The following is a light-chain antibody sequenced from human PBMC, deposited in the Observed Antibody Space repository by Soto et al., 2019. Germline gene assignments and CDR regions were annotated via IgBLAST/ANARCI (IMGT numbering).Light chain of an antibody. CDR2: GSS. Sequence: DLQLTQSPSSLSASVGDRVTITCRTSLRIGRFLHWFQHKPGKAPKLLIYGSSNLQAGVPSRFSGSASGTDSTLTINSLQPEDFATYYCQQSYSAPFIFGPGTKVEIK. CDR3: QQSYSAPFI. V-gene: IGKV1-39*01. J-gene: IGKJ3*01. CDR1: LRIGRF.